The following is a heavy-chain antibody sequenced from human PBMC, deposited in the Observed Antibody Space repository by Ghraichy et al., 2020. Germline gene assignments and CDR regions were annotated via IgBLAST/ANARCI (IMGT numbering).Heavy chain of an antibody. D-gene: IGHD6-13*01. CDR3: AKAVIAAAGTPFFDY. Sequence: GGSLRLSCAASGFTFDDYAMHWVRQAPGKGLEWVSGISWNSGSIGYADSVKGRFTISRDNTKNSLYLQMNSLRAEDTALYYCAKAVIAAAGTPFFDYWGQGTLVTVSS. CDR1: GFTFDDYA. V-gene: IGHV3-9*01. CDR2: ISWNSGSI. J-gene: IGHJ4*02.